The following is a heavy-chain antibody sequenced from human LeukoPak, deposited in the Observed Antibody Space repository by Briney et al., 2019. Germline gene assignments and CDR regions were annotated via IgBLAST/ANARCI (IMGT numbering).Heavy chain of an antibody. CDR1: GFTFSSYG. D-gene: IGHD1-26*01. Sequence: PGGSLRLSCAASGFTFSSYGMSWVRQAPGKGLEWVSAISGSGGSTYYADSVKGRFTISRDNSKNTLYLQMNSLRAEDTAVYYCSKHVRGWELRYDYWGQGTLVTVSS. V-gene: IGHV3-23*01. CDR2: ISGSGGST. CDR3: SKHVRGWELRYDY. J-gene: IGHJ4*02.